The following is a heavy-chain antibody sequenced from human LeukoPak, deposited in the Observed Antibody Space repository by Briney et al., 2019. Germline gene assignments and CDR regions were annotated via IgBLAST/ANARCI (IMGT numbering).Heavy chain of an antibody. J-gene: IGHJ3*02. CDR1: GFTFSSYW. CDR2: IKQDGSEK. V-gene: IGHV3-7*01. D-gene: IGHD6-13*01. Sequence: GGSLRLSCAASGFTFSSYWMSWVRQAPGKGLEWVANIKQDGSEKYYVDSVKGRFTISRDNAKNSLYLQMNSLRAEDTAVYYCARDASSSWYRGAFDIWGQGTMVTVSS. CDR3: ARDASSSWYRGAFDI.